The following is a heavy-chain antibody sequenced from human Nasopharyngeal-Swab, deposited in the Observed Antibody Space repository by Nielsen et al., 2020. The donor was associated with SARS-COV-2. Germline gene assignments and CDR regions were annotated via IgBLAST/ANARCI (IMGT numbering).Heavy chain of an antibody. J-gene: IGHJ6*02. CDR1: GYTFTSYA. CDR2: INTNTGNP. Sequence: ASVKVSCKASGYTFTSYAMNWVRQATGQGLEWMGWINTNTGNPTYAQGFTGRFVFSLDTSVSTAYLQISSLKAEDTAVYYCARVAAAGIVYGMDVWGQGTTVTVSS. D-gene: IGHD6-13*01. V-gene: IGHV7-4-1*02. CDR3: ARVAAAGIVYGMDV.